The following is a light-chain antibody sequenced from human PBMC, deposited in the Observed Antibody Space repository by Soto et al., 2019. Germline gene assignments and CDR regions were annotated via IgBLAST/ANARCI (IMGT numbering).Light chain of an antibody. J-gene: IGKJ1*01. CDR1: QSVLYSSNNKNY. V-gene: IGKV4-1*01. CDR3: QQYNNWPRT. Sequence: DILMTQSTASLAVSLGERATINCKSSQSVLYSSNNKNYLAWYQQKPGQPPKLLIYWASTRESGVPDRFSGSGSGTDFTLTISSLQSEDFAVYYCQQYNNWPRTFGQGTKVDIK. CDR2: WAS.